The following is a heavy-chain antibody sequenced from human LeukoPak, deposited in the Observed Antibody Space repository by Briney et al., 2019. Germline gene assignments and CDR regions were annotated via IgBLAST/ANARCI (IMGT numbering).Heavy chain of an antibody. D-gene: IGHD4/OR15-4a*01. CDR2: TSDRGDYT. CDR3: AKKAQYDGHYPLDY. V-gene: IGHV3-23*01. Sequence: QSGGSLRLSCAASGFTFSSYSMSWVRQAPGKGLEWVSGTSDRGDYTYYADSVKGRFTISRDTSKNTLYLQTNSLRAEDTALYFCAKKAQYDGHYPLDYWGQGTLVTVSA. J-gene: IGHJ4*02. CDR1: GFTFSSYS.